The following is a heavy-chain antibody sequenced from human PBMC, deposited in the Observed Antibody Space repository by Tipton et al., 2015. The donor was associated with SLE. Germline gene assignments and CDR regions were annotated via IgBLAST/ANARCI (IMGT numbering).Heavy chain of an antibody. D-gene: IGHD2-2*01. Sequence: SLRLSCTASGFTFSSFWMHWVRQAPGKGPVWVSRINSDGSSTKYADSVKGRFTISRDNAKNTLYLQMNSLRVEDTAVYYCARGCLGYCSSVDSWYLDLWGRGTLVSVSS. V-gene: IGHV3-74*03. CDR2: INSDGSST. CDR1: GFTFSSFW. CDR3: ARGCLGYCSSVDSWYLDL. J-gene: IGHJ2*01.